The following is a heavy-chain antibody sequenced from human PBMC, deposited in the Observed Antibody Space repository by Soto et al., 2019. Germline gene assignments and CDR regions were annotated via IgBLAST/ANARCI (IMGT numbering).Heavy chain of an antibody. J-gene: IGHJ4*02. Sequence: PGGSVRFQCATFVFTCSDHHMHWARQAPGEGLELIARIRNKAKRNSIEYAASGRGRFTISRDDSKSSLYLQMNSLKTEDTAVYYCAKMSKGNNGPAYWGQGTMVTVSS. CDR3: AKMSKGNNGPAY. D-gene: IGHD1-1*01. CDR1: VFTCSDHH. CDR2: IRNKAKRNSI. V-gene: IGHV3-72*01.